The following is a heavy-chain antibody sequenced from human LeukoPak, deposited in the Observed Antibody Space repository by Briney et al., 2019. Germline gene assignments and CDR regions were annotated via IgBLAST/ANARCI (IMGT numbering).Heavy chain of an antibody. J-gene: IGHJ4*02. CDR3: ARSSGYGYDY. CDR2: VSSDGSSS. CDR1: GFTFSSSW. D-gene: IGHD5-18*01. Sequence: GGSLRLSCEASGFTFSSSWMHWVRQAPGKGLVWVSRVSSDGSSSSYADSVKGRFTISRDNAKNTLSLQMNSLRAEDTAVYYCARSSGYGYDYWGQGTLVTVSS. V-gene: IGHV3-74*01.